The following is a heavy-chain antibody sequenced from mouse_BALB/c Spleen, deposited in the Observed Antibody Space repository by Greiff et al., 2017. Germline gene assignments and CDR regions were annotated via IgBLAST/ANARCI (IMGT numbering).Heavy chain of an antibody. CDR3: ARLFITTVTYYFDY. V-gene: IGHV1-80*01. CDR2: IYPGDGDT. D-gene: IGHD1-1*01. CDR1: GYAFSSYW. Sequence: QVQLKQSGAELVRPGSSVKISCKASGYAFSSYWMNWVKQRPGQGLEWIGQIYPGDGDTNYNGKFKGKATLTADKSSSTAYMQLSSLTSEDSAVYFCARLFITTVTYYFDYWGQGTTLTVSS. J-gene: IGHJ2*01.